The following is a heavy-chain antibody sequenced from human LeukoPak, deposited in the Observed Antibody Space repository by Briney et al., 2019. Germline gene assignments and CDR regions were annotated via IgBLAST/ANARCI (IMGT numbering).Heavy chain of an antibody. CDR2: IYTSGST. CDR3: ARGYCSSTSCYFYFDY. Sequence: SETLSLTCTVSGGSISSYYWSWIRQPAGKGLEWIGRIYTSGSTNYNPSLKSRVTMSVDTSKNQFSLKLSSVTAAGTAVYYCARGYCSSTSCYFYFDYWAREPWSPSPQ. V-gene: IGHV4-4*07. D-gene: IGHD2-2*01. CDR1: GGSISSYY. J-gene: IGHJ4*02.